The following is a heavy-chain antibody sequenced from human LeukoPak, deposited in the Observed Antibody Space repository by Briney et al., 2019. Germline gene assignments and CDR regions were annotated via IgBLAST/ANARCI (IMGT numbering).Heavy chain of an antibody. CDR2: IYTSGST. V-gene: IGHV4-61*02. CDR3: AREGLGMVGHKIDP. Sequence: SQTLSLTCTVSGGSISSGSYYWSWIRQPAGKGLEWIGRIYTSGSTNYNPSLKSRVTISVDASKNQFSLKLSSVTAADTAVYYCAREGLGMVGHKIDPWGQGTLVTVSS. CDR1: GGSISSGSYY. D-gene: IGHD2-8*01. J-gene: IGHJ5*02.